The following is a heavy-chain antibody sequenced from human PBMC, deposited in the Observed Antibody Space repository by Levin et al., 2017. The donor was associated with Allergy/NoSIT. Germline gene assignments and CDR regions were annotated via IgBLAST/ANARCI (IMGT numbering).Heavy chain of an antibody. CDR1: GYTFTSHW. Sequence: VASVKVSCKGSGYTFTSHWIGWVRQMPGKGLEWMGIIYPSDSDTRYSQSFQGQVTISADKSISTAYLQWSSLKASDTAIYYCARHGKTSLRFDAFDIWGQGTMVTVSS. J-gene: IGHJ3*02. CDR3: ARHGKTSLRFDAFDI. V-gene: IGHV5-51*01. CDR2: IYPSDSDT.